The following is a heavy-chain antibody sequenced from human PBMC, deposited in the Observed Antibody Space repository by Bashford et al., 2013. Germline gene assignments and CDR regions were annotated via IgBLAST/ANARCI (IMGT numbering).Heavy chain of an antibody. J-gene: IGHJ3*02. CDR1: VAPSAVVVTP. CDR2: LLHGGT. D-gene: IGHD3-16*01. CDR3: ARGMGGAFDI. Sequence: LSPHPALSLVAPSAVVVTPGAGSAXTQGRAWMDWVHLLHGGTYFNPSLKRRVTISVDTSKNQFSLKLSSVTPADTAVYYCARGMGGAFDIWGQGTMVTVSS. V-gene: IGHV4-31*11.